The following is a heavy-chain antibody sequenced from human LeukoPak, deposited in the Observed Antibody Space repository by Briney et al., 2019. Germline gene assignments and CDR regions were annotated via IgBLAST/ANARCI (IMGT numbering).Heavy chain of an antibody. CDR2: IYHSGST. Sequence: SETLSLTCTVSGYSISSGYYWGWIRPPPGKGLEWIGSIYHSGSTYYNPSLKSRVTISVDTSKNQFSLKLSSVTAADTAVYYCARHTAMVIDAFDIWGQGTMVTVSS. D-gene: IGHD5-18*01. J-gene: IGHJ3*02. V-gene: IGHV4-38-2*02. CDR1: GYSISSGYY. CDR3: ARHTAMVIDAFDI.